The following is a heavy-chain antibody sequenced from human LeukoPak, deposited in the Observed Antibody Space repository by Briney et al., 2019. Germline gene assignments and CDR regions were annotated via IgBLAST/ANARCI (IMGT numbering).Heavy chain of an antibody. CDR1: GFSLSNNW. CDR3: ARGPPYGSRSDYFDY. CDR2: VKKDASEK. D-gene: IGHD3-10*01. J-gene: IGHJ4*02. V-gene: IGHV3-7*01. Sequence: HVGSLRLSCVDSGFSLSNNWMTWVRQAPGKGLEWVASVKKDASEKYYVDSVKGRFTISRDNAKNSLYLQMNSLRVEDTAVYYCARGPPYGSRSDYFDYWGQGTLVTVSS.